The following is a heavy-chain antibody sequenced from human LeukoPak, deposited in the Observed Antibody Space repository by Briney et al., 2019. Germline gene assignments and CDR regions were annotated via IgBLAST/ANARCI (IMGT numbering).Heavy chain of an antibody. CDR3: ARTTLTDDY. J-gene: IGHJ4*02. Sequence: SETLSLTCTVSGGSLSTGTYYCGWIRQPPGKGLEWIGSIYYSGSTYYNPSLKSRVTISVDTSKNQFSLKLSSVTAADTAVYYCARTTLTDDYWGQGTLVTVSS. D-gene: IGHD1-1*01. V-gene: IGHV4-39*01. CDR1: GGSLSTGTYY. CDR2: IYYSGST.